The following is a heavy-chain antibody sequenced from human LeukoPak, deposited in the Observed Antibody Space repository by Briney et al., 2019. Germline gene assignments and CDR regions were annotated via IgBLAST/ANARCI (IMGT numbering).Heavy chain of an antibody. CDR2: ISWNSGSI. D-gene: IGHD1/OR15-1a*01. J-gene: IGHJ5*02. CDR1: GFTFDDYA. Sequence: GGSLRLPCAASGFTFDDYAMHWVRQAPGKGLEWVSGISWNSGSIGYADSVKGRFTISRDNAKNSLYLQMNSLRAEDTALYYCAKDTTKGVSNWFDPWGQGTLVTVSS. CDR3: AKDTTKGVSNWFDP. V-gene: IGHV3-9*01.